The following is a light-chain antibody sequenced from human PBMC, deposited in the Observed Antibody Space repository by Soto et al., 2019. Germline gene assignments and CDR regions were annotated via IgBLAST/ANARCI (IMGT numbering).Light chain of an antibody. J-gene: IGKJ1*01. CDR1: QGIRND. Sequence: AIQMTQSPSSLSSSVGDRVTLTCRASQGIRNDLAWYKQKPGKAPRLPSYASSSLQSGVPSRFRGSGSGTDFTLTISTLQPDDFETYYCLQNYNNPPTFGQGTKVDIK. CDR2: ASS. V-gene: IGKV1-6*01. CDR3: LQNYNNPPT.